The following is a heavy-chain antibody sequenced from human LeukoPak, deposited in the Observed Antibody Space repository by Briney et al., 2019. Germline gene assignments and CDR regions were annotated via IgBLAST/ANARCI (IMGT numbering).Heavy chain of an antibody. J-gene: IGHJ3*02. Sequence: GGSLRLSCAASGFTFSSYAMSWVRQAPGKGLEWVSAISGSGGSTYYADSVKGRFTISRDNSKNTLYLQMNSLRAEDTAVYYCAKRPKYDSSGSGAFDIWGQGTMVTVSS. V-gene: IGHV3-23*01. CDR2: ISGSGGST. CDR1: GFTFSSYA. CDR3: AKRPKYDSSGSGAFDI. D-gene: IGHD3-22*01.